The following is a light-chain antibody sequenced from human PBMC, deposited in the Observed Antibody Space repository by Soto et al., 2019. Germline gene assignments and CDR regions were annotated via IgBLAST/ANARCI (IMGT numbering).Light chain of an antibody. J-gene: IGKJ1*01. CDR2: KAN. CDR3: QQYKSYWT. V-gene: IGKV1-5*03. CDR1: QSISSW. Sequence: DIQMTQSPSTLSASIGDRVTITCRASQSISSWLAWYQQKPGKAPKLLIYKANSSESGVSSRFSGSGSGTVFSLTIISLQPDDYATYYCQQYKSYWTFGQGTKVEIK.